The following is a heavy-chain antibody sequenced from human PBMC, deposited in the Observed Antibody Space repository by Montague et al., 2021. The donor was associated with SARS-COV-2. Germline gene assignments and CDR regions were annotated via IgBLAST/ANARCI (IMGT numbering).Heavy chain of an antibody. CDR3: ARQEYYYDSSGYGRMDWFDP. V-gene: IGHV4-39*01. D-gene: IGHD3-22*01. CDR1: GGSISSSSCY. Sequence: SETLSLTCTVSGGSISSSSCYWGWVRQPPGKGLEWIGRIYYSGSTYYNPSLKSRVTISVDTSKNQFSLKLSSVTAADTAVYYCARQEYYYDSSGYGRMDWFDPWGQGTLVTVSS. CDR2: IYYSGST. J-gene: IGHJ5*02.